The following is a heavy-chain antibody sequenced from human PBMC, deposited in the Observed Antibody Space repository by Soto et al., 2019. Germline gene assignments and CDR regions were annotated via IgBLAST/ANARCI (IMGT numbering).Heavy chain of an antibody. CDR2: ISAYNGNT. CDR1: GYTFTSYG. V-gene: IGHV1-18*04. Sequence: QVQLVQSGAEVKKPGASVKVSCKASGYTFTSYGISWVRQAPGQGLEWMGWISAYNGNTNYAQKLQGRVTVTTDTSTSTAYMELRSLRSDDTAVYYCARDPPLVGAEYYYYYYGMDVWGQGTTVTVSS. J-gene: IGHJ6*02. CDR3: ARDPPLVGAEYYYYYYGMDV. D-gene: IGHD1-26*01.